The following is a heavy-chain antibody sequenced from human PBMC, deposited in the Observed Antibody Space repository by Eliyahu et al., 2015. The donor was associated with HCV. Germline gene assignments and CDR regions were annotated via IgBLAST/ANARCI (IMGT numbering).Heavy chain of an antibody. V-gene: IGHV3-43*01. CDR1: GFNFXEHN. CDR3: AKDARRLGYIPEYSFDY. J-gene: IGHJ4*02. Sequence: VQLVESGGAVVQRGGSLRLSCTAXGFNFXEHNMHWVRQVPGKGLXWVSVITWEGGSTYYADSAKGRFTVSRDNSKNSLYLQMNSLTTEDTALYYCAKDARRLGYIPEYSFDYWGQGTLVTVSS. CDR2: ITWEGGST. D-gene: IGHD5-24*01.